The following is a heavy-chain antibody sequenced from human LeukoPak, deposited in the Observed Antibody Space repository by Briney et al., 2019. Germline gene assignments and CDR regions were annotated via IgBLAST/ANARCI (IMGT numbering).Heavy chain of an antibody. CDR2: IYTSGST. Sequence: SETLSLTCTVSGGSISSYYWSWIRQPAGKGMEWIGRIYTSGSTNYHPSLKSRVTMSVDTSKNQFSLKLSSVTAADPAVYYCARDGAYYYDSSGYYYVTWFDPWGQGTLVTVSS. CDR1: GGSISSYY. V-gene: IGHV4-4*07. D-gene: IGHD3-22*01. J-gene: IGHJ5*02. CDR3: ARDGAYYYDSSGYYYVTWFDP.